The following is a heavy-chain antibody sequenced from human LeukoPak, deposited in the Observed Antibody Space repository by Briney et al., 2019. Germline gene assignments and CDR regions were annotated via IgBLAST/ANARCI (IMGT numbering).Heavy chain of an antibody. CDR2: ISSSSSYI. V-gene: IGHV3-21*01. J-gene: IGHJ4*02. CDR1: GFTFSSYS. CDR3: AILWFGELLYADYFDY. Sequence: GGPLRLSCAASGFTFSSYSMNWVRQAPGKGLEWVSSISSSSSYIYYADSVKGRFTISRDNAKNSLYLQMNSLRAEDTAVYYCAILWFGELLYADYFDYWGQGTLVTVSS. D-gene: IGHD3-10*01.